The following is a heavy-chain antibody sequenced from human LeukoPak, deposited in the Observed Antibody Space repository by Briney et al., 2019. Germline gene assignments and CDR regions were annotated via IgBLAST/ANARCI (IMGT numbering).Heavy chain of an antibody. D-gene: IGHD6-13*01. V-gene: IGHV3-7*03. CDR2: IKQDGSEK. CDR3: ARKFSSSWAPFDY. Sequence: GGSLRLSGAASGFTFSSYWMSWVRQAPGKGLEWVANIKQDGSEKYYVDSVKGRFTISRDNAKNSLYLQMNSLRAEDTAVYYCARKFSSSWAPFDYWGQGTLVTVSS. J-gene: IGHJ4*02. CDR1: GFTFSSYW.